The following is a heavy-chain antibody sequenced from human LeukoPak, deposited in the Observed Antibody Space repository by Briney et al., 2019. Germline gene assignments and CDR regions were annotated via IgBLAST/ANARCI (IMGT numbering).Heavy chain of an antibody. Sequence: PGGSLRLSCAASGFTFSSYGMHWVRQAPGKGLEWVAVISYDGSNKYYADSVKGRFTISRDNSKNTLYLQMNSLRAEDTAVYYCAKDGNPTDYYYYGMDVWGQGTTVTVSS. D-gene: IGHD1-14*01. V-gene: IGHV3-30*18. CDR1: GFTFSSYG. CDR2: ISYDGSNK. J-gene: IGHJ6*02. CDR3: AKDGNPTDYYYYGMDV.